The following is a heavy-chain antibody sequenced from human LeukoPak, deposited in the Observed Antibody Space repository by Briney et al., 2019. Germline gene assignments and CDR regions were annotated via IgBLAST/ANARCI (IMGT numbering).Heavy chain of an antibody. J-gene: IGHJ4*02. V-gene: IGHV1-46*01. CDR1: GYTFPSYY. CDR3: AREFGYSSGWRSWSFDY. CDR2: INPSGGST. D-gene: IGHD6-19*01. Sequence: ASVKVSCKASGYTFPSYYMHWVRRAPGQGLEWMGVINPSGGSTSYAQKFQGRVTMTRDTSTSTVYMELSSLRSEDTAVYYCAREFGYSSGWRSWSFDYWGQGTLVTVSS.